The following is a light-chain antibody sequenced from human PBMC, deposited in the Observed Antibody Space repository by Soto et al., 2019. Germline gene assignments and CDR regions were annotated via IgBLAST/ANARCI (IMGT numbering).Light chain of an antibody. CDR3: SSYTNINTRACV. CDR2: EVS. Sequence: SVLTQPASVSGSPGQSITISCTGTSSDVGGYNYVSWYQQHPGKAPKLMIYEVSNRPSGVSNRFSGSKSGNTASLTISGLQAEDEADYYCSSYTNINTRACVFGTGTK. J-gene: IGLJ1*01. V-gene: IGLV2-14*01. CDR1: SSDVGGYNY.